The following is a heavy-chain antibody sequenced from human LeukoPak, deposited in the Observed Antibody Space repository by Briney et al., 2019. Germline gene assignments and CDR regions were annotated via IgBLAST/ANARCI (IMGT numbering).Heavy chain of an antibody. D-gene: IGHD4-17*01. J-gene: IGHJ4*02. CDR1: RFTFSSYS. CDR3: ARDGYGDYLFDY. CDR2: ISSGGSTI. V-gene: IGHV3-48*02. Sequence: GESLRLSCAASRFTFSSYSLNWVRQAPGKGLEWVSYISSGGSTIYYADSVKGRFTISRDNARNSLYLQMDSLRDEDTVVYYCARDGYGDYLFDYWGQGTLVTVSS.